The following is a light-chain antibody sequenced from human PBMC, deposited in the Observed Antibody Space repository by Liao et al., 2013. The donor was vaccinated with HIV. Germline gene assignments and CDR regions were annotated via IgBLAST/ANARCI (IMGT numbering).Light chain of an antibody. V-gene: IGLV3-21*01. CDR1: NIGSDT. Sequence: SYVLTQPPSVSVAPGQTATISCGGDNIGSDTVHWYRQQPGQAPVMVIFFDRDRPSGIPDRFSASKSENTATLTISRVEAGDEADYYCQAWDSTTYVFGTGTKVTVL. CDR3: QAWDSTTYV. CDR2: FDR. J-gene: IGLJ1*01.